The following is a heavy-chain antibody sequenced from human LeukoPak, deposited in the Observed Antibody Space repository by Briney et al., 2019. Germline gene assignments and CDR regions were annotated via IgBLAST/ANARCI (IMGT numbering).Heavy chain of an antibody. Sequence: SETLSLTCAVYGGSFSGYYWSWIRQPPGKGLEWIGEINHSGSTNYNPSLKSRVTISVDTSKNQFSLKLSSVTAADTAVYYCARSLPGSPGDSSSYIDYWGQGTLVTVSS. J-gene: IGHJ4*02. D-gene: IGHD6-13*01. CDR1: GGSFSGYY. CDR3: ARSLPGSPGDSSSYIDY. V-gene: IGHV4-34*01. CDR2: INHSGST.